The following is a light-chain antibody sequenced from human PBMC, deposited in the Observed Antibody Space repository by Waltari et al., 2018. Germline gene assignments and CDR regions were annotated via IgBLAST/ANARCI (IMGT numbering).Light chain of an antibody. V-gene: IGLV2-11*01. CDR3: CSYAGRATWA. Sequence: QSALTQPRSVSGSPGHSVTISCTGTSSDVGGYDYVSWYQQYPGKVPKLVIYDVSTRPSGGPDRFSGSKSGNTASLTISGLQAEDEADYNCCSYAGRATWAFGGGTKLTVL. J-gene: IGLJ3*02. CDR2: DVS. CDR1: SSDVGGYDY.